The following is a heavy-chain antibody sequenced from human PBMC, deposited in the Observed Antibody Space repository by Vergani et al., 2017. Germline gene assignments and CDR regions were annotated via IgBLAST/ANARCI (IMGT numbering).Heavy chain of an antibody. V-gene: IGHV4-59*01. Sequence: QVQLQESGPGLVKPSETLSLTCTVSGGSISSYYWSWIRQPPGKGLEWIGYIYYSGSTNYNPSLKSRVTISVDTSKNQFSLKPSSVTAADTAVYYCARGGQWLSKQYFDLWGRGTLVTVSS. D-gene: IGHD6-19*01. CDR1: GGSISSYY. J-gene: IGHJ2*01. CDR3: ARGGQWLSKQYFDL. CDR2: IYYSGST.